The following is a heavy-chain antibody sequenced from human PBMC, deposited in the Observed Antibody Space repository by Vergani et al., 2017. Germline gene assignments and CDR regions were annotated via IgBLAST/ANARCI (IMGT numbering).Heavy chain of an antibody. Sequence: EVQLLESGGGLVQPGGSLRLSYAASGFTFSNFAISWVRQAPGKGLEWVSGISGSGRTTYYADSVKGRFTISRDNYKNTLYLQMSSLRAEDTAVYFCVKEISYYDTLTAYYGMDVWGQGTTVTVSS. J-gene: IGHJ6*02. CDR1: GFTFSNFA. CDR2: ISGSGRTT. D-gene: IGHD3-9*01. V-gene: IGHV3-23*01. CDR3: VKEISYYDTLTAYYGMDV.